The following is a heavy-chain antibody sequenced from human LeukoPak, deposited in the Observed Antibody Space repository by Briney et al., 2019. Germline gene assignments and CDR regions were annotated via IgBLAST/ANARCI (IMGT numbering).Heavy chain of an antibody. J-gene: IGHJ4*02. V-gene: IGHV4-31*03. CDR3: AREAVAGRIDY. CDR2: IYYSGST. Sequence: PSQTLSLTCTVSGGSINSGGYYWSWIRQHPGKGLEWMGYIYYSGSTYYNPSLKSRVTISLDTSKNQSSLKLSSVTAADTAVYYCAREAVAGRIDYWGQGTLVTVSS. CDR1: GGSINSGGYY. D-gene: IGHD6-13*01.